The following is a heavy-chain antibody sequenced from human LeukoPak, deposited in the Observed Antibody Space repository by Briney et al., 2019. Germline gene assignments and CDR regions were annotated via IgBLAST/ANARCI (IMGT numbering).Heavy chain of an antibody. CDR1: GYTFTNYY. Sequence: ASVKVSCKASGYTFTNYYMHWVRQAPGQGLEWMGMINPSGGSTTFAQKFQGRVTMTRDTSMSTVYMELSILRSEDTAVYYCAREGTFSSPRNWFDPWGQGALVTVSS. D-gene: IGHD6-13*01. CDR3: AREGTFSSPRNWFDP. CDR2: INPSGGST. V-gene: IGHV1-46*01. J-gene: IGHJ5*02.